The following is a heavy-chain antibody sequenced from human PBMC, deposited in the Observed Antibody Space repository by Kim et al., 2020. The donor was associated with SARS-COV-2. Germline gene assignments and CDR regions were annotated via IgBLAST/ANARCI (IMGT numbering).Heavy chain of an antibody. CDR1: GGTFSSYA. Sequence: SVKVSCKASGGTFSSYAISWVRQAPGQGLEWMGGIIPIFGTANYAQKFQGRVTITADESTSTAYMELSSLSSEDTAVYYFATTLEQIYYYYYIDFWVKG. CDR3: ATTLEQIYYYYYIDF. CDR2: IIPIFGTA. D-gene: IGHD1-1*01. V-gene: IGHV1-69*13. J-gene: IGHJ6*03.